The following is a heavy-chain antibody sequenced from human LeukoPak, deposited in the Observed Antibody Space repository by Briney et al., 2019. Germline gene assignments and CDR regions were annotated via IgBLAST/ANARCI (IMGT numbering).Heavy chain of an antibody. J-gene: IGHJ4*02. D-gene: IGHD1-26*01. Sequence: GGSLRLSCAASGFPFSNYWMSWVRQAPGKGLEWVANIKEDGSEKNYVDSVKGRFTISRDNAKNSVYLQMDRLRAEDTAVYHCAHSGSYFDYLSQGTLVTVSS. CDR3: AHSGSYFDY. CDR2: IKEDGSEK. V-gene: IGHV3-7*01. CDR1: GFPFSNYW.